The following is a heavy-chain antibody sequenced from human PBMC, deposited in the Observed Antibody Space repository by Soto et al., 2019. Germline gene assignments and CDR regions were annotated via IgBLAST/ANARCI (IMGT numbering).Heavy chain of an antibody. CDR1: GGTFSSYT. V-gene: IGHV1-69*04. D-gene: IGHD6-25*01. CDR2: IIPILGIA. J-gene: IGHJ4*02. Sequence: SVKVSCKASGGTFSSYTISWVRQAPGQGLEWMGRIIPILGIANYAQKFQGRVTITADKPTSTAYMELSSLRSEDTAVYYCARDGHTNSSAFDYWGQGTLVTVSS. CDR3: ARDGHTNSSAFDY.